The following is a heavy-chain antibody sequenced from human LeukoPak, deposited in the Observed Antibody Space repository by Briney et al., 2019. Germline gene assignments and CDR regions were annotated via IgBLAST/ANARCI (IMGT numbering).Heavy chain of an antibody. CDR3: ARCGRVVGGSCQMTWFDP. Sequence: PSETLSLTCTVSGGSIGSCSYYWGWIRQPPGKGLEWVGSIYYSGNTYYNPSLKSRVTISVDTSKNPSSLKLSSVTAADPAVYYCARCGRVVGGSCQMTWFDPWGQGTLVTVSS. D-gene: IGHD2-15*01. CDR2: IYYSGNT. CDR1: GGSIGSCSYY. J-gene: IGHJ5*02. V-gene: IGHV4-39*07.